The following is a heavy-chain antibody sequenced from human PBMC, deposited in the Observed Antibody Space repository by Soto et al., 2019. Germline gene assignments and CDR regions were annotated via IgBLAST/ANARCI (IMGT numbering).Heavy chain of an antibody. Sequence: SETLSLTCTVSGGSISSYYWSWIRQPPGKGLEWIGYVYYSGSTNYNPSLKSRVTISVDTSKNQFSLKLSSVTAADTAVYYCARVTTVTQYYFEYWGQGTLVTVTS. V-gene: IGHV4-59*08. CDR1: GGSISSYY. J-gene: IGHJ4*02. CDR2: VYYSGST. D-gene: IGHD4-17*01. CDR3: ARVTTVTQYYFEY.